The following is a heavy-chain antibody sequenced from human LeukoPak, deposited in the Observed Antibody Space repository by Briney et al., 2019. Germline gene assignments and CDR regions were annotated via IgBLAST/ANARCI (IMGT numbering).Heavy chain of an antibody. CDR3: ARGFYGSGSWTIDY. D-gene: IGHD3-10*01. V-gene: IGHV4-59*01. CDR2: IYYSGST. CDR1: GGSISTFY. J-gene: IGHJ4*02. Sequence: SETLSLTCSVSGGSISTFYWNWIRQPPGKGLEWIGYIYYSGSTNYNPSLKSRVTISVDTSKNQFSLKLSSVTAADTAVYYCARGFYGSGSWTIDYWGQGTLVTVSS.